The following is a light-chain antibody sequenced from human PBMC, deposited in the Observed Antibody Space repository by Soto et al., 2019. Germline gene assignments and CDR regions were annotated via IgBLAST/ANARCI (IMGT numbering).Light chain of an antibody. Sequence: QSVLTQPPSASGTPGQRVTISCSGSSSNIGSNYVYWYQQLPGTAPKLLIYRNNQRPSGVPDRFSGSKSGTSLSLAISGLRPDDQADYNCAAWDDSLSGYVFGTGTKVTVL. CDR2: RNN. J-gene: IGLJ1*01. CDR1: SSNIGSNY. V-gene: IGLV1-47*01. CDR3: AAWDDSLSGYV.